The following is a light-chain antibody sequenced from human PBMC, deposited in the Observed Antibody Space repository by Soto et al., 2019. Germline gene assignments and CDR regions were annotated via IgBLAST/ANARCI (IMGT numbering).Light chain of an antibody. V-gene: IGKV1-27*01. CDR2: AAS. CDR1: RGISSY. J-gene: IGKJ3*01. CDR3: QKYDSAPL. Sequence: DIQMTQSPSSLSASVGDRVTITCRASRGISSYLAWYQQKPGKVPKLLIYAASSLQSGVPSRLSGSGSGTDFSLTISSLQPEDVATYYCQKYDSAPLFGPGTKVEIK.